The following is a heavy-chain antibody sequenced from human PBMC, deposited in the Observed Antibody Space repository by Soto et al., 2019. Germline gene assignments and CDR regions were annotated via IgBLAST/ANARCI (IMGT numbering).Heavy chain of an antibody. D-gene: IGHD3-22*01. CDR2: ISIGGSYI. J-gene: IGHJ4*02. V-gene: IGHV3-21*01. Sequence: EVQLVESGGGLVKPGGSLRLSCAASGFTFSSYNMKWVHQAPGKGLEWVSSISIGGSYIYYADSVKGRFTISRDNTKNSLSLQMNSLTAEDTAVYYCARATVTSAYYTDFWGQGTLVTVSS. CDR3: ARATVTSAYYTDF. CDR1: GFTFSSYN.